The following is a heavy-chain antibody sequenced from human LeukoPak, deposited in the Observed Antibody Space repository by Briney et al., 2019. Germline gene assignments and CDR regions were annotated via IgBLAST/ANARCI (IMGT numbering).Heavy chain of an antibody. Sequence: SETLSLTCTVVGVSMTGYYWSWIRQPPGKGLEWIGYIYFSGSTNYNPSLKSRVTISVDTSRNQFSLKLSSVTAADTAVYYCARGQYYYDSSGYLQGLDYWGQGTLVTVSS. CDR1: GVSMTGYY. J-gene: IGHJ4*02. D-gene: IGHD3-22*01. V-gene: IGHV4-59*12. CDR2: IYFSGST. CDR3: ARGQYYYDSSGYLQGLDY.